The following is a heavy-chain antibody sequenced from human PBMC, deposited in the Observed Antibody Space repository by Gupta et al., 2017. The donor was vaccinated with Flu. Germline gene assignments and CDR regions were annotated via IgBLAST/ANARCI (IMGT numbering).Heavy chain of an antibody. D-gene: IGHD1-1*01. CDR3: ARTPGELQAYDY. J-gene: IGHJ4*02. V-gene: IGHV3-7*01. CDR2: IGQDGRDR. Sequence: VRQAPGKGLEWVGNIGQDGRDRKYVDSVKGRFTISRDNAKNSLYLQMNSLTAEDTALYYCARTPGELQAYDYWGQGTQVTVSS.